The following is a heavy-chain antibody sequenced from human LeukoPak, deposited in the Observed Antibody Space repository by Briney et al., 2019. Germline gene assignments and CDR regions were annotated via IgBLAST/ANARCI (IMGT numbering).Heavy chain of an antibody. CDR3: AKARTAETYYDFWSGYGD. CDR2: ISGSGGST. J-gene: IGHJ4*02. D-gene: IGHD3-3*01. V-gene: IGHV3-23*01. Sequence: HPGGSLRLSCAASGFTFSSYAMSWVRQAPGKGLGWVSAISGSGGSTYYADSVKGRFTISRDNSKNTLYLQMNSLRAEDTAVYYCAKARTAETYYDFWSGYGDWGQGSLVTVSS. CDR1: GFTFSSYA.